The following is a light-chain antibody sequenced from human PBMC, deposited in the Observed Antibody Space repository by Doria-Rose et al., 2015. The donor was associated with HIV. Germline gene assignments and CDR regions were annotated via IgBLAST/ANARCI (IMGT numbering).Light chain of an antibody. J-gene: IGKJ5*01. CDR2: AVS. V-gene: IGKV3-20*01. CDR1: QRVKSSY. CDR3: QQYGTSRGT. Sequence: TQSPGTLSLSPGERANLSCRASQRVKSSYLAWYQQKPGQAPRLLIYAVSTRATGIPDRFSGSGPGTDLTLTISRLEPEDVAVYYCQQYGTSRGTFGQGTRLEIK.